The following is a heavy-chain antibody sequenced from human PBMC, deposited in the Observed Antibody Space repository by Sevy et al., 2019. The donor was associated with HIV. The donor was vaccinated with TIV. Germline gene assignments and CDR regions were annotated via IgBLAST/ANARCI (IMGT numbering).Heavy chain of an antibody. Sequence: ASVKVSCKASGYIFTSYGISWVRQAPRQGLEWMGWINGHNGNTNYVQNLQGRVTMTTDKSTNTAYMELRGLRSDDTAVYYCARDGYDGSGYQRGLFDFWGQGTLVTVSS. D-gene: IGHD3-22*01. CDR3: ARDGYDGSGYQRGLFDF. CDR1: GYIFTSYG. CDR2: INGHNGNT. V-gene: IGHV1-18*01. J-gene: IGHJ4*02.